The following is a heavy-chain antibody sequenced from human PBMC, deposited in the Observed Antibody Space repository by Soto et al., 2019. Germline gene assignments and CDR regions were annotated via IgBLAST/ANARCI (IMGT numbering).Heavy chain of an antibody. CDR2: IYTSGIT. Sequence: SETLSLTCSVFGDSVNSGTYYWSWVRQSPGKGLEWIGHIYTSGITKYNPSLKSRVTMSLDTSMNQVSLKLTSVTAADTAVYFCATIKWYTCTNDRYSTANCYYRWFDRWGQGTLVTVSS. J-gene: IGHJ5*02. CDR1: GDSVNSGTYY. V-gene: IGHV4-61*01. CDR3: ATIKWYTCTNDRYSTANCYYRWFDR. D-gene: IGHD2-21*02.